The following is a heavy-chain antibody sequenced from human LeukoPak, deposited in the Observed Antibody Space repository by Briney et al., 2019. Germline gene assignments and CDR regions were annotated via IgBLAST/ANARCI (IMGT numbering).Heavy chain of an antibody. CDR3: ARLDYSSGSYYSAPLDY. D-gene: IGHD3-10*01. J-gene: IGHJ4*02. V-gene: IGHV1-18*01. Sequence: GASVKVSCKTSGYTFINYGITWVRQAPGQGLEWMAWISPYDGNTNYAQKLQGRVTMTTDTSTGTAYMELRSLRSDDTAVYYCARLDYSSGSYYSAPLDYWGQGTLVTVSS. CDR2: ISPYDGNT. CDR1: GYTFINYG.